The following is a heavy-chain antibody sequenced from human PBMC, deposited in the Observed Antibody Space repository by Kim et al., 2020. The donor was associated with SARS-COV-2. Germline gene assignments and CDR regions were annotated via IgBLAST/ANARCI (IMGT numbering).Heavy chain of an antibody. V-gene: IGHV4-34*01. CDR2: INHSGST. D-gene: IGHD5-12*01. CDR1: GGSFSGYY. CDR3: ARLTVEMATKLPVAGYFDY. J-gene: IGHJ4*02. Sequence: SETLSLTCAVYGGSFSGYYWSWIRQPPGKGLEWIGEINHSGSTNYNPSLKSRVTISVDTSKNQFSLKLSSVTAADTAVYYCARLTVEMATKLPVAGYFDYWGQGTLVTVSS.